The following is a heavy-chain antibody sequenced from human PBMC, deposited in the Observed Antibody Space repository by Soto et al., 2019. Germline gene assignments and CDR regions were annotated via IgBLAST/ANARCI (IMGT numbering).Heavy chain of an antibody. J-gene: IGHJ5*02. CDR3: MRQLGVDADNWLHP. D-gene: IGHD2-8*01. V-gene: IGHV5-51*01. CDR2: IYPGDSDT. Sequence: GESLKISCVGSGYSFTSNWIGWVRQLPGKGLEWMGIIYPGDSDTRYSPSFQGQVTISADKSINTAYLQWSSLRASDTAMYYCMRQLGVDADNWLHPWGQGTLVIVSS. CDR1: GYSFTSNW.